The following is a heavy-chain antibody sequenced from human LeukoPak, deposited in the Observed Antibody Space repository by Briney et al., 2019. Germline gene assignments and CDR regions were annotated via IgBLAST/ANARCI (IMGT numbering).Heavy chain of an antibody. Sequence: SETLSFTCAVYGGSFSGYYWSWIRQPPGKGLEWIGEINHSGSTNYNPSLKSRATISVDTSKNQFSLKLSSVTAADTAVYYCARRRHYWYFDLWGRGTPVTVSS. J-gene: IGHJ2*01. CDR2: INHSGST. CDR3: ARRRHYWYFDL. CDR1: GGSFSGYY. V-gene: IGHV4-34*01.